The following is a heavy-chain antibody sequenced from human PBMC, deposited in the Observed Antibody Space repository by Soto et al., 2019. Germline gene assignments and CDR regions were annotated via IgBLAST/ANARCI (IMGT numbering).Heavy chain of an antibody. J-gene: IGHJ3*02. Sequence: ASVKVSCKASGYTFTSYAMHWVRQAPGQRLEWMGWINAGNGNTKYSQKFQGRVTITRDTSASTAYMELSSLRSEDTAVYYCARGAAFGGVIVIPGAFDIWGQGTMVTVSS. CDR1: GYTFTSYA. CDR3: ARGAAFGGVIVIPGAFDI. CDR2: INAGNGNT. D-gene: IGHD3-16*02. V-gene: IGHV1-3*01.